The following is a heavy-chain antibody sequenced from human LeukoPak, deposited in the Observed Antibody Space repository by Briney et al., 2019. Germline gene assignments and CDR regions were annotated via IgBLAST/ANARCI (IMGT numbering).Heavy chain of an antibody. J-gene: IGHJ3*02. CDR1: GYRFTSYW. Sequence: GESLKISCKGSGYRFTSYWIGWVRQMPGKGLEWMGIIYPGDSDTRYSPSSQGQVTISADKFISTTYLQWSSLKASDTAMYYCARTSLVPYSGYDDAFDIWGQGTMVTVSS. CDR2: IYPGDSDT. V-gene: IGHV5-51*01. CDR3: ARTSLVPYSGYDDAFDI. D-gene: IGHD5-12*01.